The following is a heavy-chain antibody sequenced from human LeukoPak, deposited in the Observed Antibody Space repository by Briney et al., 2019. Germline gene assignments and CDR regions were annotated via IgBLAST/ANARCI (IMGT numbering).Heavy chain of an antibody. CDR1: GFTFSDSA. D-gene: IGHD6-19*01. Sequence: PGGSLRLSCAASGFTFSDSAMTWVRQAPGKGMEWVSAISGSGGSTYYADSVKGRFTISRDNSKNTLYLQMNSLRAEDTAVYYCAKGSKAWYSSGWYFDYWGQGTLVTVSS. CDR3: AKGSKAWYSSGWYFDY. V-gene: IGHV3-23*01. CDR2: ISGSGGST. J-gene: IGHJ4*02.